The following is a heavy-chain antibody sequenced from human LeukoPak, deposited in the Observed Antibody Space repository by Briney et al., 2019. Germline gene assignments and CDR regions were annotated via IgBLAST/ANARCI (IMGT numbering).Heavy chain of an antibody. V-gene: IGHV1-2*04. J-gene: IGHJ4*02. Sequence: GASVKVSCKASGYTFTGYYMHWVRQAPGQGLEWMGWINPNSGGTNYAQKFQGWVTMTRDTSISTAYMELSRLRSDDTAVYYCARGATYYYDSSGYYSNDYFDYWGQGTLVTVSS. D-gene: IGHD3-22*01. CDR3: ARGATYYYDSSGYYSNDYFDY. CDR2: INPNSGGT. CDR1: GYTFTGYY.